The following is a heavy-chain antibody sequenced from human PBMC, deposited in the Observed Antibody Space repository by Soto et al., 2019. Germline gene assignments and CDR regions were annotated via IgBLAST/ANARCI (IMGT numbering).Heavy chain of an antibody. J-gene: IGHJ4*02. D-gene: IGHD3-22*01. CDR1: GFTFRIYA. V-gene: IGHV3-30*04. Sequence: GESLKISCAASGFTFRIYALHWLRQAPGKGLEWLALISFDGSHKYYADSVKGRFTISRDNSNNTLYLQMSSLRAEDTAVYYCARDSYSETSGYDLDFWGQGTLITVSS. CDR3: ARDSYSETSGYDLDF. CDR2: ISFDGSHK.